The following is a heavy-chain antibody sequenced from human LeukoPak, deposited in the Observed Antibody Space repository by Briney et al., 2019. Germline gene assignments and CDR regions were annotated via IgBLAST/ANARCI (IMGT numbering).Heavy chain of an antibody. D-gene: IGHD5-18*01. Sequence: GGSLRLSCAASGFIFSDYDVHWVRQAPGKGLEFVSAITSNGGRTFYAHSVKGRFTISRDNSKNALYLQMDSLRADDMAVYYCARDTGGGYSCYDCWGQGTLVTVSS. CDR1: GFIFSDYD. CDR3: ARDTGGGYSCYDC. J-gene: IGHJ4*02. V-gene: IGHV3-64*01. CDR2: ITSNGGRT.